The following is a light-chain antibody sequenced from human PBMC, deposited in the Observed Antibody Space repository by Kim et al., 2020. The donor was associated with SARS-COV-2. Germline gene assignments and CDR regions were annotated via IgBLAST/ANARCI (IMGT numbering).Light chain of an antibody. J-gene: IGKJ1*01. CDR2: GAS. CDR3: QQYNSWPRT. CDR1: QSVVSK. V-gene: IGKV3-15*01. Sequence: VSPGERVTLSCRASQSVVSKLAWYQHKPGQPPRLLIYGASTRATGVPARFSGSGSGTEFTLTISSLQSEDFAVYHCQQYNSWPRTFGQGTKVDIK.